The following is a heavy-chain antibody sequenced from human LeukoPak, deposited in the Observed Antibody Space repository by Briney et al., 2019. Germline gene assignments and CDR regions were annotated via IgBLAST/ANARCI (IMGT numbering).Heavy chain of an antibody. Sequence: PSETLYLTCAVYGGSFSGYYWSWIRQPPGKGLEWIGEINHSGSTNYNPSLKSRVTISVDTSKNQFSLKLSSVTAADTAVYYCARANDYGGNSGVGYFDYWGQGTLVTVSS. J-gene: IGHJ4*02. V-gene: IGHV4-34*01. CDR1: GGSFSGYY. CDR2: INHSGST. CDR3: ARANDYGGNSGVGYFDY. D-gene: IGHD4-23*01.